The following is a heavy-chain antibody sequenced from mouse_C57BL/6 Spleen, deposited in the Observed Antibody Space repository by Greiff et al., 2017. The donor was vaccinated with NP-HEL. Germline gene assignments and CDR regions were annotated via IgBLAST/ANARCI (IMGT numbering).Heavy chain of an antibody. V-gene: IGHV5-6*01. D-gene: IGHD1-1*01. Sequence: EVQLVESGGDLVKPGGSLKLSCAASGFTFSSYGMSWVRQTPDKRLEWVATISSGGSYTYYPDSVKGRFTISRDNAKNTLYLHMSSLKSEDTAMYYCARHPISTVVARHAMDYWGQGTSVTVSS. CDR1: GFTFSSYG. J-gene: IGHJ4*01. CDR2: ISSGGSYT. CDR3: ARHPISTVVARHAMDY.